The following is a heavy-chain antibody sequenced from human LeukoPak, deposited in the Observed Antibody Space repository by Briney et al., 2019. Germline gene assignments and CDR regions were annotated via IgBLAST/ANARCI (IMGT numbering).Heavy chain of an antibody. CDR1: GGSISSYY. CDR3: ARDGYYYDSSGYGLDY. J-gene: IGHJ4*02. CDR2: IYTSGST. D-gene: IGHD3-22*01. Sequence: PSETLSLTCTVSGGSISSYYWSWIRQPAGKGLEWIGRIYTSGSTNYNPSLKSRVTMSVDTSKNQFSLKLSSVAAADTAVYYCARDGYYYDSSGYGLDYWGQGTLVTVSS. V-gene: IGHV4-4*07.